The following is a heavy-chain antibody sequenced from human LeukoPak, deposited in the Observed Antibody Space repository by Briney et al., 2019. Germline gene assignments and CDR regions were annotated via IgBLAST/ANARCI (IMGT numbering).Heavy chain of an antibody. J-gene: IGHJ3*02. CDR3: ASPYGGYCSSTSCYNTNDAFDI. CDR2: IYPGDSDT. Sequence: GESLKISCEGSVYIFTSYLIGRVREIAEEVQWGMGIIYPGDSDTRYSPSFQGQVTISADKSISTAYLQWSSLKASDTAMYYCASPYGGYCSSTSCYNTNDAFDIWGQGTMVTVSS. V-gene: IGHV5-51*01. CDR1: VYIFTSYL. D-gene: IGHD2-2*01.